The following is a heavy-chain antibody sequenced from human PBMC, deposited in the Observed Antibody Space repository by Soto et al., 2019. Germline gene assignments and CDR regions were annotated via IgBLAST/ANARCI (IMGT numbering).Heavy chain of an antibody. CDR2: VYSGGHT. V-gene: IGHV3-66*01. Sequence: EVQLVESGGDLVQPGGSLRLSCTAFGFTVSSTYMSWVRQAPGKGLELVSVVYSGGHTYYADSVRGRFTISGDNSENTVYLQMNSLRVEDTAVYYCARDGSTSGINWFDPWCQGTLVTV. J-gene: IGHJ5*02. D-gene: IGHD3-10*01. CDR3: ARDGSTSGINWFDP. CDR1: GFTVSSTY.